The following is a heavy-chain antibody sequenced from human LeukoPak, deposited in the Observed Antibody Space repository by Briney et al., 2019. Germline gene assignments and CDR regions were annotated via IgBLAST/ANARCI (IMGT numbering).Heavy chain of an antibody. CDR2: ISSSSSYI. CDR3: ARCGTPNNYHYYGLDV. J-gene: IGHJ6*02. CDR1: GITFSSYS. Sequence: GGSLRLSCAASGITFSSYSMNWVRQAPGKGLEWVSSISSSSSYIYYADSVKGRFTISRDNAKNSLYLQMTSLRAEDTAVYYCARCGTPNNYHYYGLDVWGQGTTVTVSS. D-gene: IGHD5-24*01. V-gene: IGHV3-21*04.